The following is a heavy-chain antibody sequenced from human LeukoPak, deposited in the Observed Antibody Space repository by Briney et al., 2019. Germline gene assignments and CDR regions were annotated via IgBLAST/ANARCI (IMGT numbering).Heavy chain of an antibody. V-gene: IGHV1-69*06. CDR1: GGTFSSYA. D-gene: IGHD3-9*01. CDR2: IIPIFGTA. CDR3: AREVLRYFDWSTPGYFDY. J-gene: IGHJ4*02. Sequence: GASVKVSCKASGGTFSSYAISWARQAPGQGLEWMGGIIPIFGTANYAQKFQGRVTITADKSTSTAYMELSSLRSEDTAVYYCAREVLRYFDWSTPGYFDYWGQGTLVTVSS.